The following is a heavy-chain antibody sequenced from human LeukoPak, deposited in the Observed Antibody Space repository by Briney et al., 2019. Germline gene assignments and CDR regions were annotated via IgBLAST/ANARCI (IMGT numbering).Heavy chain of an antibody. V-gene: IGHV5-51*01. CDR2: IYPGDSDT. Sequence: GESLKISCKGSGYSFTSYWIGWVRQMPGKGLEWMGIIYPGDSDTRYSPSFQGQVTISADKSISTAYLQWSSLKASDTAMYYCARQGGFNWNDGRGKKDWFDPWGQGTLVTVSS. D-gene: IGHD1-20*01. CDR1: GYSFTSYW. CDR3: ARQGGFNWNDGRGKKDWFDP. J-gene: IGHJ5*02.